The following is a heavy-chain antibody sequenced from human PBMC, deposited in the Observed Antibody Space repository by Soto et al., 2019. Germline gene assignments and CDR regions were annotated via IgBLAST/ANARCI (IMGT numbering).Heavy chain of an antibody. CDR2: ISAYNGNT. V-gene: IGHV1-18*01. CDR1: GYTFTNYG. D-gene: IGHD2-2*01. Sequence: QVQLLQSGAEVKKPGASVKVCCKTSGYTFTNYGSSWVRQAPGQGLEWMGWISAYNGNTDYARKLQGRVTMTTDTSSRTAHMGLGSLSSDDTAVYYCAGAGAYGVTTSCHDYWGQGTLVTVSS. CDR3: AGAGAYGVTTSCHDY. J-gene: IGHJ4*02.